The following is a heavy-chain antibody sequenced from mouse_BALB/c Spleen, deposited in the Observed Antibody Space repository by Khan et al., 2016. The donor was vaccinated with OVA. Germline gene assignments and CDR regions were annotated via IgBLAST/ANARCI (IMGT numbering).Heavy chain of an antibody. J-gene: IGHJ4*01. CDR1: GFSLTNYG. CDR3: ARQPYYHYNIMDY. CDR2: IWSDGST. D-gene: IGHD2-10*01. V-gene: IGHV2-6-1*01. Sequence: QVQLKESGPGLVAPSQCLSITCTISGFSLTNYGIHWVRQPPGKGLEWLVVIWSDGSTTYNSALKPRLTISKDNSKSQVFLKMNSLQTDDTAVYYCARQPYYHYNIMDYWGQGTTVTVSS.